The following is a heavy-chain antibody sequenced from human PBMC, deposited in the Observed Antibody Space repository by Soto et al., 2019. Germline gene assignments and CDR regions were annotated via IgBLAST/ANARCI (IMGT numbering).Heavy chain of an antibody. D-gene: IGHD3-10*01. CDR3: AREGTMVRGVTVEYYYYYGMDV. Sequence: ASVKVSCKASGGTFSSYAISWVRQAPGQGLEWMGRIIPIIGIANYAQKFQGRVTITADKSTSTAYMELSSLRSEDTAVYYCAREGTMVRGVTVEYYYYYGMDVWGQGTTVTVSS. CDR2: IIPIIGIA. CDR1: GGTFSSYA. V-gene: IGHV1-69*04. J-gene: IGHJ6*02.